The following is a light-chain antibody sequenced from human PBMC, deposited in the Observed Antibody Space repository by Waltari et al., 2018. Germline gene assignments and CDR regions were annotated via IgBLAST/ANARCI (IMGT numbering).Light chain of an antibody. V-gene: IGKV1-9*01. CDR2: AAS. J-gene: IGKJ3*01. CDR3: QQLHNHPFT. Sequence: DIQLTQSPTFLSASVGDRVTITCRASQGISSFLAWYQQKPGKAHNLLIYAASTLQTGVPSRVSGSGSGTEFTLTISSLQPEDFATYYCQQLHNHPFTFGPGTTVDI. CDR1: QGISSF.